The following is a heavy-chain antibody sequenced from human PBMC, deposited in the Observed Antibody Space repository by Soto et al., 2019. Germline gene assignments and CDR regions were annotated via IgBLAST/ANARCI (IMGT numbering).Heavy chain of an antibody. CDR1: GFTFSSYW. V-gene: IGHV3-74*01. D-gene: IGHD3-16*01. CDR3: VREESAFGYRPQVVDTFDI. J-gene: IGHJ3*02. Sequence: PGGSLRLSCAASGFTFSSYWMHWVRQAPGKGLVWVSRINSDGSGTSYADSVKGRFTISRDNAKNTLYLQMNSLRAEDTAVYYCVREESAFGYRPQVVDTFDIWGQGTMVTVSS. CDR2: INSDGSGT.